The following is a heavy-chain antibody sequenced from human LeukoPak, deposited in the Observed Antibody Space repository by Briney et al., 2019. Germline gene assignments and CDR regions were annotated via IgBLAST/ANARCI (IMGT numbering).Heavy chain of an antibody. CDR1: GFTFSTYA. CDR3: ASGIDR. D-gene: IGHD1-14*01. V-gene: IGHV3-23*01. J-gene: IGHJ5*02. CDR2: ISGSGGST. Sequence: PGGSLRLSCAAAGFTFSTYAMTWVRQAPGKGLECVSAISGSGGSTYYAGSVKGRFTISRDESKNTIYLQMSSLTVEDTARYYCASGIDRWGQGTLVTVSS.